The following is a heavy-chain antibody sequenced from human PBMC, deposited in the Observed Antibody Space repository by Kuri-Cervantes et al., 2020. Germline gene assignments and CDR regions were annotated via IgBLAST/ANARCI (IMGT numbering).Heavy chain of an antibody. V-gene: IGHV1-2*02. Sequence: ASVKVSCKASGYTFTGYYMHWVRQAPGQGLEWMGWINPNSGGTNYAQKFQGRVTMTRDTSISTAYMELSRLRSDDTAVYYCAREYLYYHGSGKYGMDVWGQGTTVTVSS. J-gene: IGHJ6*02. D-gene: IGHD3-10*01. CDR2: INPNSGGT. CDR3: AREYLYYHGSGKYGMDV. CDR1: GYTFTGYY.